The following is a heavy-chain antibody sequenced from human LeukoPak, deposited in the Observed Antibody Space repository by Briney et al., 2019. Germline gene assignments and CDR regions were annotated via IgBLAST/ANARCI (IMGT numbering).Heavy chain of an antibody. CDR3: ARIRSGNYYDSSGYYRDDRSFDY. V-gene: IGHV2-70*11. CDR1: GFSLSTIGMC. CDR2: IDWDVDK. J-gene: IGHJ4*02. Sequence: RESGPALVKPTQTLTLTCTFSGFSLSTIGMCVSWIRQPPGKALEWLARIDWDVDKYYSTSLKTRLTISKDTSKNQVVLTMTTMDPVDTATYYCARIRSGNYYDSSGYYRDDRSFDYWGQGTLVTVSS. D-gene: IGHD3-22*01.